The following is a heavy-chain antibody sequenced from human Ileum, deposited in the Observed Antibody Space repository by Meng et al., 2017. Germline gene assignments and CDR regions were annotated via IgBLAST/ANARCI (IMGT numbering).Heavy chain of an antibody. J-gene: IGHJ4*02. V-gene: IGHV1-18*01. Sequence: QVQLVQSGAEVKKPGASVKGSCKASGYIFTRYGIGWVRQAPGQGLEWMGWISAYSGNTKYAQKLQGRVTMTTDTSTSTAYMELRNLRSDDTAAYYCARDTVGTTLGDYWGQGTLVTVSS. D-gene: IGHD4-23*01. CDR2: ISAYSGNT. CDR1: GYIFTRYG. CDR3: ARDTVGTTLGDY.